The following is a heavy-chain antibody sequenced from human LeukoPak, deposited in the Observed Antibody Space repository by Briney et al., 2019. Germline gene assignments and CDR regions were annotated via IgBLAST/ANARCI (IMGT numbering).Heavy chain of an antibody. D-gene: IGHD3-22*01. Sequence: SETLSLTCTVSGGSISSYYWSWIRQPPGKGLEWIGYIYYSGSTNYNPSLKSRVTISVDTSKNQFSLKLRPVTAADTAVYYCARVTGYVIEDYFDYWGQGTLVTVSS. CDR3: ARVTGYVIEDYFDY. CDR1: GGSISSYY. J-gene: IGHJ4*02. V-gene: IGHV4-59*01. CDR2: IYYSGST.